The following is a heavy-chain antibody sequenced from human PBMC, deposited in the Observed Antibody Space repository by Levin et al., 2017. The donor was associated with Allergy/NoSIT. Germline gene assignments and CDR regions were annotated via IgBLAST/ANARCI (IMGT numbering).Heavy chain of an antibody. CDR1: GYTFTGYY. V-gene: IGHV1-2*06. CDR2: INPNSGGT. D-gene: IGHD6-6*01. J-gene: IGHJ6*03. Sequence: GESLKISCKASGYTFTGYYMHWVRQAPGQGLEWMGRINPNSGGTNYAQKFQGRVTMTRDTSISTAYMELSRLRSDDTAVYYCARSIAARQYYYYYMDVWGKGTTVTVSS. CDR3: ARSIAARQYYYYYMDV.